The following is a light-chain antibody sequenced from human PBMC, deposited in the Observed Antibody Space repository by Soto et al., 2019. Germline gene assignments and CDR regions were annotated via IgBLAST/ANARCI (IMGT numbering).Light chain of an antibody. CDR2: AAS. V-gene: IGKV1-39*01. CDR1: QSITGY. Sequence: DIQMTQSPSSLSASVGDRVMITCRASQSITGYLNWYQQKPGKAPKLLIYAASNLQSGVPSMFSGSGSGTDFTLTISSLQPEDFATYFCQQSQNIPYTFGQGNKLEIK. J-gene: IGKJ2*01. CDR3: QQSQNIPYT.